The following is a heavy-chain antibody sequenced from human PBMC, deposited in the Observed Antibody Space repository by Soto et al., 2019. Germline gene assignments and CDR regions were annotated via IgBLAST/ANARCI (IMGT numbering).Heavy chain of an antibody. CDR2: IYYSGST. CDR3: ARQSVGPYGSGSYFDY. V-gene: IGHV4-59*08. D-gene: IGHD3-10*01. J-gene: IGHJ4*02. CDR1: GGSISSYY. Sequence: QVQLQESGPGLVKPSETLSLTCTVSGGSISSYYWSWIRQPPGKGLEWIGYIYYSGSTNYNPSLKSRVTISVDTSKNQFSLKLSSVTPADTAVYYCARQSVGPYGSGSYFDYWGQGTLVTVSS.